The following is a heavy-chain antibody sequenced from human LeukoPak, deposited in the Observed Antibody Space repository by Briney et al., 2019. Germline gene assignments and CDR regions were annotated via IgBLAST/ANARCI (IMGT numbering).Heavy chain of an antibody. V-gene: IGHV1-69*13. CDR1: GGTFSSYA. Sequence: ASVTVSCKASGGTFSSYAISWVRQAPGQGLEWMGGIIPIFGTANYAQKFQGKVTITADESTSTAYMELSSLRSEDTAVYYCARGWDYDSGGRPTAYVYWGQGTLVSVSS. CDR2: IIPIFGTA. J-gene: IGHJ4*02. D-gene: IGHD3-22*01. CDR3: ARGWDYDSGGRPTAYVY.